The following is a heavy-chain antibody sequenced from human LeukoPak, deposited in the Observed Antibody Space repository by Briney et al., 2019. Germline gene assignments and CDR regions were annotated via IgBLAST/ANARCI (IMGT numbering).Heavy chain of an antibody. CDR1: GFTFSTYW. D-gene: IGHD2-2*01. V-gene: IGHV3-7*01. J-gene: IGHJ3*02. CDR2: IKHDGNEK. CDR3: ARPQLLSPFDI. Sequence: PGGSLRLSCTASGFTFSTYWMTWVRQAPGKGLEWVANIKHDGNEKYYVDSVKGRFTISRDNAKNSLYLQMNSLTVEDTALYYCARPQLLSPFDIWGQGTMVTVSS.